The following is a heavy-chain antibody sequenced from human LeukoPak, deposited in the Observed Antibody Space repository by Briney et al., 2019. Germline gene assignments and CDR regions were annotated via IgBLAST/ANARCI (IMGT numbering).Heavy chain of an antibody. CDR3: ARGPSGYHNT. J-gene: IGHJ4*02. V-gene: IGHV1-2*02. Sequence: ASVKVSCKASGGTFSSYAISWVRQAPGQGLEWMGWINPNSGGTNYAQKFQGRVTMTRDTSISTAYMELSRLRSDDTAVYYCARGPSGYHNTGGQGTLVTVSS. CDR1: GGTFSSYA. CDR2: INPNSGGT. D-gene: IGHD5-12*01.